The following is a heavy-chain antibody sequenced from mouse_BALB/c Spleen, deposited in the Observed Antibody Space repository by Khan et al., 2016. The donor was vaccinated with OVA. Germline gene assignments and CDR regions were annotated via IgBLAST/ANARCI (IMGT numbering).Heavy chain of an antibody. CDR1: GYTFTAYW. V-gene: IGHV1-7*01. J-gene: IGHJ3*01. D-gene: IGHD1-1*02. Sequence: QIQLVQSGAEVAKPGASVKMSCKASGYTFTAYWIHWVKQRPGQGLEWIGYIDPSTSYTEYNQKFKDKATLTTEKSSSTAYMQLSSLKYEGAAVYYCARRGLFCIFAYWGQGTLVTVSA. CDR3: ARRGLFCIFAY. CDR2: IDPSTSYT.